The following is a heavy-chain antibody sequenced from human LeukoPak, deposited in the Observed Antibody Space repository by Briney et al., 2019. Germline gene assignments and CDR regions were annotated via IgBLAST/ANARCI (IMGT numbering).Heavy chain of an antibody. CDR1: GGSVSSGSYY. CDR3: ARGAYSGSYYVV. CDR2: IYYSGST. J-gene: IGHJ4*02. Sequence: SETLSLTCTVSGGSVSSGSYYWSWIRQPPGKGLEWIGYIYYSGSTNYNPSLKSRVTVSVDTSKNQFSLKLSSVTAADTAVYYCARGAYSGSYYVVWGQGTLVTVSS. D-gene: IGHD1-26*01. V-gene: IGHV4-61*01.